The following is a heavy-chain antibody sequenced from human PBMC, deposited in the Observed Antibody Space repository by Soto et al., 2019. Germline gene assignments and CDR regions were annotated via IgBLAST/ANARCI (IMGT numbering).Heavy chain of an antibody. J-gene: IGHJ5*02. CDR3: ARGAGPPWFDL. CDR1: GGSINTYY. CDR2: ISASAGT. Sequence: SETLSLTCTVSGGSINTYYWSWIRQPAGKGLEWIGRISASAGTNYSPSLTSRVTMSMDRSNNQFSLELTSVTAADTAVYYCARGAGPPWFDLWGQGTLVTVSS. V-gene: IGHV4-4*07.